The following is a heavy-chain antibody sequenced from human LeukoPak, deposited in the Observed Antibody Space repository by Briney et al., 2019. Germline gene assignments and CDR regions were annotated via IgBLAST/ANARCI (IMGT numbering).Heavy chain of an antibody. V-gene: IGHV3-23*01. Sequence: GGSLRLSCAASGFTASNYAMSWVRQAPGKGREWVSGITGSGAGTYYADSVKGRFTISRDSSRNTLYLQMNSLRAEDTAVYYCPKVPTTVAIKNWFDPWGQGTLVTVSS. J-gene: IGHJ5*02. D-gene: IGHD4-17*01. CDR1: GFTASNYA. CDR2: ITGSGAGT. CDR3: PKVPTTVAIKNWFDP.